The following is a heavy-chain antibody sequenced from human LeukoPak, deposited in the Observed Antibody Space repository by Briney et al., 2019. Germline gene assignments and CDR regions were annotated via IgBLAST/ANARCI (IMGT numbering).Heavy chain of an antibody. J-gene: IGHJ6*02. Sequence: GGSLRLSCAVSGFTFSNVWMSWVRQVPGKGLEWVGRIKSKIDGGTTDYAAPVKGRFSISRDDSKNTLYLQMNSLKTEDTAVYFCTTESRWEMDVDLGMDIWGQGTTVIVSS. V-gene: IGHV3-15*01. D-gene: IGHD2-2*03. CDR1: GFTFSNVW. CDR2: IKSKIDGGTT. CDR3: TTESRWEMDVDLGMDI.